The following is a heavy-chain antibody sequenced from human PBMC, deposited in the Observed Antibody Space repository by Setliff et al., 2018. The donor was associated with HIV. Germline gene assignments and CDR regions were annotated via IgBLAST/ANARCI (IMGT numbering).Heavy chain of an antibody. CDR3: ARQITMVRGVYQPYNYYYMDV. CDR2: IYYSGST. Sequence: KTSETLSLTCTVSGGSISSYYWSWIRQPPGNGLEWIGYIYYSGSTNHNPSLKSRVTISVDTSKNQFSLKLSSVTAADTAMYYCARQITMVRGVYQPYNYYYMDVWGKGTTVTV. J-gene: IGHJ6*03. V-gene: IGHV4-59*08. D-gene: IGHD3-10*01. CDR1: GGSISSYY.